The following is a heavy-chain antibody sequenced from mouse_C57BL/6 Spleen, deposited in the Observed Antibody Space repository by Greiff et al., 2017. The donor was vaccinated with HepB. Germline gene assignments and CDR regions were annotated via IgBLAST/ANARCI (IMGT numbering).Heavy chain of an antibody. CDR3: GRQTAQATSLYAMDY. V-gene: IGHV5-6*01. D-gene: IGHD3-2*02. Sequence: EVMLVESGGDLVKPGGSLKLSCAASGFTFSSYGMSWVRQTPDKRLEWVATISSGGSYTYYPDSVKGRFTISRDNAKNTLYLQMSSLKSEDTAMYYCGRQTAQATSLYAMDYWGQGTSVTVSS. J-gene: IGHJ4*01. CDR1: GFTFSSYG. CDR2: ISSGGSYT.